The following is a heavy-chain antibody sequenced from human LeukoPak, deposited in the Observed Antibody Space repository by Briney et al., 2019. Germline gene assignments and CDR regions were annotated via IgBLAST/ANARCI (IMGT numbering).Heavy chain of an antibody. CDR2: ISYDGSNK. V-gene: IGHV3-30*04. CDR3: ASGYCSSTSCYPYYYGMDV. Sequence: GGSLRLSCAASGFTFSSYAMHWVRQAPGKGLEWVAVISYDGSNKYYADSVKGRFTISRDNSKNTLYLQMNSLRAEDTAVYYCASGYCSSTSCYPYYYGMDVWGKGTTVTVFS. J-gene: IGHJ6*04. CDR1: GFTFSSYA. D-gene: IGHD2-2*03.